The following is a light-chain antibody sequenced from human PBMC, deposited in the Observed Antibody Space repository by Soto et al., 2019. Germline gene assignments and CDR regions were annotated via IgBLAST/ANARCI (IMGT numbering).Light chain of an antibody. J-gene: IGLJ2*01. CDR2: DVT. CDR1: STDIGGYDY. CDR3: SSFTSGGTLL. Sequence: SVLTQPASVSGSPGQSITISCTGTSTDIGGYDYVSWYQQHPGKAPKLMIYDVTTLPSGVSSRFSGSKSGTTASLTISGLQAEDEADYYCSSFTSGGTLLFGGGTKLTVL. V-gene: IGLV2-14*03.